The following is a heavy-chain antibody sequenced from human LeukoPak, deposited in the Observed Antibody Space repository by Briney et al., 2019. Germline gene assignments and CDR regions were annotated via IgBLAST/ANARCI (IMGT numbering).Heavy chain of an antibody. Sequence: ASVKDSCKASGYTFTSYYMHWVRQAPGQGLEWMGIINPSGGSTSYAQKFQGRVTMTRDTSTSTVYMELSSLRSEDTAVYYCASGVVTHYYYYGMDVWGQGTTVTVSS. D-gene: IGHD3-3*01. J-gene: IGHJ6*02. CDR3: ASGVVTHYYYYGMDV. V-gene: IGHV1-46*01. CDR1: GYTFTSYY. CDR2: INPSGGST.